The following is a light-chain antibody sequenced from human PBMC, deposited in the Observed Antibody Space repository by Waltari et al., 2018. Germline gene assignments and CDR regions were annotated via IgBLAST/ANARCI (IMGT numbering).Light chain of an antibody. CDR1: SSDVGGYNY. V-gene: IGLV2-11*01. CDR2: DVS. Sequence: QSALTQPRSVSGSPGQSVTISCTGTSSDVGGYNYVSWYQQHPGKAPKLMIYDVSNRPPCVPDRFSGSKSVNPASLTISGLQAEDEADYYCCSYAGSYTFDVVFGGGTKLTVL. CDR3: CSYAGSYTFDVV. J-gene: IGLJ2*01.